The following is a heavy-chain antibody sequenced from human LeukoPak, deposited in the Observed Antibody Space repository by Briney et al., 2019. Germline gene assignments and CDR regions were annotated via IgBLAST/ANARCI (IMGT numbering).Heavy chain of an antibody. D-gene: IGHD3-3*01. CDR1: GFTFSRHG. V-gene: IGHV3-30*03. CDR3: ASDRAWNYFHY. J-gene: IGHJ4*02. Sequence: GGSLGLSCAPSGFTFSRHGMHGVRQAPGKGLEGVAIISNDGSRKYYAHSVEGRFTISRDNSKNTLYLQMDSLRAEDTAVYYCASDRAWNYFHYWAQGPLVTVSS. CDR2: ISNDGSRK.